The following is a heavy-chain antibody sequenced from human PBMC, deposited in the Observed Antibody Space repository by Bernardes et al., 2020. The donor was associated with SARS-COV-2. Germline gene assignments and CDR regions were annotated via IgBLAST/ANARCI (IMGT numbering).Heavy chain of an antibody. CDR3: ARGEVVYGNYYYYGMDV. V-gene: IGHV4-34*01. D-gene: IGHD4-17*01. CDR2: INHSGST. CDR1: GGSFSGYY. Sequence: SETLSLTCAVYGGSFSGYYWSWIRQPPGKGLEWIGEINHSGSTNYNPSLKSRVTISVDTSKNQFSLKLSSVTAADTAVYYCARGEVVYGNYYYYGMDVWGQGTTVTVSS. J-gene: IGHJ6*02.